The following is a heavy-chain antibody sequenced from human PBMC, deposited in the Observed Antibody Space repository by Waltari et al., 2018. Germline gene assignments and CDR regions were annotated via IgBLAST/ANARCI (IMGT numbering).Heavy chain of an antibody. CDR1: GYSFTSYW. CDR3: AMSPSTSFDY. J-gene: IGHJ4*02. V-gene: IGHV5-51*01. D-gene: IGHD2-2*01. Sequence: EVQLVQSGAEVKKPGESLKISCTGSGYSFTSYWLGWVRQMPGKGLEGMGSICSGDSDTRYRPSFQGQVTIAAEKSISTAYLQWSSLKASDTAMYYCAMSPSTSFDYWGQGTLVTVSS. CDR2: ICSGDSDT.